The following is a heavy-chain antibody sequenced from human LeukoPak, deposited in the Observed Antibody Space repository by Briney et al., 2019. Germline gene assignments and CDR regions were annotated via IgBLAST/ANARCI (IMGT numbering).Heavy chain of an antibody. Sequence: GGSLRLSCAASGFTFRNYLMNWVRQAPGKGLEWVSFISSTGGTIYYADSVKGRFTISRDNTKKTLYLEMNSLRAEDTAVYYCARGRGRFGELSWASHEYFQHWGQGTLVTVSS. D-gene: IGHD3-10*01. V-gene: IGHV3-48*04. J-gene: IGHJ1*01. CDR3: ARGRGRFGELSWASHEYFQH. CDR1: GFTFRNYL. CDR2: ISSTGGTI.